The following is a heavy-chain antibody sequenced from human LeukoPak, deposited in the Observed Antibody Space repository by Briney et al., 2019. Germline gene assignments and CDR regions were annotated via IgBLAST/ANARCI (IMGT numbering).Heavy chain of an antibody. D-gene: IGHD1-7*01. CDR2: IYYSGST. V-gene: IGHV4-59*11. Sequence: SETLSLTCTVSGGSISSHYWSWIRQPPGKGLEWIGYIYYSGSTNYNPSLKSRVTISVDTSKNQFSLKLSSVTAADTAVYYCASDPRITGTQGDYWGQGTLVTVSS. J-gene: IGHJ4*02. CDR3: ASDPRITGTQGDY. CDR1: GGSISSHY.